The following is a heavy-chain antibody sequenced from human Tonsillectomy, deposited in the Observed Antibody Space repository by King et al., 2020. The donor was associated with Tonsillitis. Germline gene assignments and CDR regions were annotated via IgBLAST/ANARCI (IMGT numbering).Heavy chain of an antibody. Sequence: VQLQESGPGLVKPSETLSLTCTVSGGSVSSYYWNWIRPPPGKGLEWIGYIYYSGSTKYNPSLESRVTVSIDTSKNQFTLRLSSVTAADTAMYYCARRNSDAFDMWGQGTMVTVSS. CDR1: GGSVSSYY. V-gene: IGHV4-59*08. D-gene: IGHD2/OR15-2a*01. CDR3: ARRNSDAFDM. J-gene: IGHJ3*02. CDR2: IYYSGST.